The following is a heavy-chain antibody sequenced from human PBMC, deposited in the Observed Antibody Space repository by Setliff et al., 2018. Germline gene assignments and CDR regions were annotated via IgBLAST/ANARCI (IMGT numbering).Heavy chain of an antibody. V-gene: IGHV1-69*02. D-gene: IGHD3-22*01. CDR3: AKHPPPPNYFDIGALDS. J-gene: IGHJ4*02. CDR2: IIPVLDIT. Sequence: SVKVSCKASGGPLNSYSFSWVRQAPGQGLEWMGRIIPVLDITRYSQKFQGRVTITADKSTGIIYMELTSLRSDDTAVYYCAKHPPPPNYFDIGALDSWGQGTLVTVSS. CDR1: GGPLNSYS.